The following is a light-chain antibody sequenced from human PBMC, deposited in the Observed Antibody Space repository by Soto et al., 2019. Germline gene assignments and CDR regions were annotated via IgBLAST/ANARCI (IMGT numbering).Light chain of an antibody. CDR3: QQYNSYSL. CDR2: DAC. J-gene: IGKJ1*01. Sequence: DIQMTQSPSTLSASVGDRVTITCRASQSISSWLAWYQQKPGKAPKLLIYDACSLESGVPSRFSGSGSGTEFTLTISSLQPDDFATYYCQQYNSYSLFGQGTKVEIK. CDR1: QSISSW. V-gene: IGKV1-5*01.